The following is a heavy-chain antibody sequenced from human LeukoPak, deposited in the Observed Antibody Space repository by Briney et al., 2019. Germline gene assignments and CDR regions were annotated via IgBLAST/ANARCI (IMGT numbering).Heavy chain of an antibody. D-gene: IGHD3-3*01. Sequence: PGGSLRLSCAASGFTFSSYPMIWVRQAPGKGLEWVSAICGCGGSTYYADSVKGRFTIFRDNSKNTLYLQMNSLRAVDTAVYDLAKDSILDDFWSSYYTPNFPKAFDIWGQGTMVTVSS. CDR3: AKDSILDDFWSSYYTPNFPKAFDI. J-gene: IGHJ3*02. CDR1: GFTFSSYP. CDR2: ICGCGGST. V-gene: IGHV3-23*01.